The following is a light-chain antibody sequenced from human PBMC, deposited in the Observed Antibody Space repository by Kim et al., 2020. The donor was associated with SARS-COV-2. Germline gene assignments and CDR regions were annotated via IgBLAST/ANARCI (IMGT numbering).Light chain of an antibody. CDR1: QSISSY. J-gene: IGKJ4*01. CDR2: AAS. CDR3: QQSYSTRLT. Sequence: ASVGDRVTITCRASQSISSYLNWYQQKPGKAPKLLIYAASSLQSGVPSRFSGSGSGTDFTLTISSLQPEDFATYYCQQSYSTRLTFGGGTKVEIK. V-gene: IGKV1-39*01.